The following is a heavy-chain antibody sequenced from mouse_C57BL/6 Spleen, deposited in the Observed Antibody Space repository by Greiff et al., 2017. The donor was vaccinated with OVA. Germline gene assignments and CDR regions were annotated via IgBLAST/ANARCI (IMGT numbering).Heavy chain of an antibody. CDR3: ARRGYGNYEFAY. Sequence: VQLQQSGAELVMPGASVKLSCKASGYTFTSYWMHWVKQRPGQGLEWIGEIDPSDSYTNYNQKFKGKSTLTVDKSSSTAYMQLSSLTSEDSAVYYCARRGYGNYEFAYWGQGTLVTVSA. J-gene: IGHJ3*01. V-gene: IGHV1-69*01. CDR1: GYTFTSYW. CDR2: IDPSDSYT. D-gene: IGHD2-1*01.